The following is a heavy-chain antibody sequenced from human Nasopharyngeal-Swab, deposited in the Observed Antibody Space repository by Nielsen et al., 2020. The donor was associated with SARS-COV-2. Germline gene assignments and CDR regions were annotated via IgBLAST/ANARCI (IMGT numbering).Heavy chain of an antibody. Sequence: WVRQAPGQGLEWMGWISAYNGNTNYAQKLQGRVTMTTDTSTSTAYMELRSLRSDDMAVYYCARDLRYSYGTEPFDYWGQGTLVTVSS. CDR2: ISAYNGNT. J-gene: IGHJ4*02. CDR3: ARDLRYSYGTEPFDY. V-gene: IGHV1-18*03. D-gene: IGHD5-18*01.